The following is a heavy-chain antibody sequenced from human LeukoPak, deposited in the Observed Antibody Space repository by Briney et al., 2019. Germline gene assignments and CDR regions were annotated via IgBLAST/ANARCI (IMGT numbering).Heavy chain of an antibody. D-gene: IGHD3-16*01. J-gene: IGHJ4*02. CDR1: GGPSSSYG. Sequence: SVKVSCKASGGPSSSYGISWVRQAPGQGLGWMGGIIDIFKTADYAQKFQGRVTITEDTSTDTAYMELSSLRSEDTAVYYCATELWGTEDYFDYWGQGTLVTVSS. CDR2: IIDIFKTA. CDR3: ATELWGTEDYFDY. V-gene: IGHV1-69*06.